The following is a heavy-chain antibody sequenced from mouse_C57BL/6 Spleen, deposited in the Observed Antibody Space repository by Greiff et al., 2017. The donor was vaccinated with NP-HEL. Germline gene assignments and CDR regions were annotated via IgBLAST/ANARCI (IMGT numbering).Heavy chain of an antibody. V-gene: IGHV5-9*01. D-gene: IGHD1-1*01. CDR2: ISGGGGNT. J-gene: IGHJ3*01. Sequence: DVMLVESGGGLVKPGGSLRLSCAASGFTFSSYTMSWVRQTPGKRLEWVATISGGGGNTYYPDSVKGRFTISRDNAKNTLYLQMSSLRSEDTAWYYCARHDYGRSLAWFAYWGQGTLVTVSA. CDR3: ARHDYGRSLAWFAY. CDR1: GFTFSSYT.